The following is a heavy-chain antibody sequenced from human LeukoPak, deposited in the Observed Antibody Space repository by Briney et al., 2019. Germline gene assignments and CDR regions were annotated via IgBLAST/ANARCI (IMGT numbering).Heavy chain of an antibody. J-gene: IGHJ2*01. V-gene: IGHV3-53*01. Sequence: PGGSLRLSCAAAGFTVSSSYMSWVRQAPGKGREWVSVIYSGGSTYYADSVKGRFTTSRDNSKNTLYLQMNSLRAEDTAVYYCASSTVTTVYWYFDLWGRGTLVTVSS. CDR3: ASSTVTTVYWYFDL. CDR2: IYSGGST. CDR1: GFTVSSSY. D-gene: IGHD4-17*01.